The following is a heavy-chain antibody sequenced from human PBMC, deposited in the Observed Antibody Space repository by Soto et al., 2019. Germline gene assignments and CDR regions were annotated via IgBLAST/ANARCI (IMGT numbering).Heavy chain of an antibody. J-gene: IGHJ6*02. CDR3: ARVHCSAGTCLDGLEF. D-gene: IGHD2-15*01. Sequence: SQTFSLTCVISGDSVSSNGACWNWIRQSPSRGLQWLGRIYYRSKWFHDYAASVESRMAINPDTSRNQFSLQLNYVTPEDTAVYYCARVHCSAGTCLDGLEFWGQGTTVTVSS. CDR1: GDSVSSNGAC. CDR2: IYYRSKWFH. V-gene: IGHV6-1*01.